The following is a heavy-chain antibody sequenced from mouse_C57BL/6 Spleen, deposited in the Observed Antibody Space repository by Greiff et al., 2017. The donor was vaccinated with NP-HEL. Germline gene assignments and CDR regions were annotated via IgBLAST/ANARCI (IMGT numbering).Heavy chain of an antibody. CDR3: TRDNYGSSLYFDY. D-gene: IGHD1-1*01. CDR1: GYTFTDYE. V-gene: IGHV1-15*01. Sequence: VQLQQSGAELVRPGASVTLSCKASGYTFTDYEMHWVKQTPVHGLEWIGAIDPETGGTAYNQKFKGKAILTADKSSSTAYMELRSLTSEDSDVYYCTRDNYGSSLYFDYWGQGTTLTVSS. J-gene: IGHJ2*01. CDR2: IDPETGGT.